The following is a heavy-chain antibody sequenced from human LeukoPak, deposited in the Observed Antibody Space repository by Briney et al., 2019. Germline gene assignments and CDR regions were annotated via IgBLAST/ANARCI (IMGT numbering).Heavy chain of an antibody. CDR2: IDSSGSS. Sequence: SETLSLTCTVSGGSISNTNWGWIRQPPGKGLEWIANIDSSGSSHYNPSLRSRATLSVCPSKSHFSLKPTALPTADTALYYCARLIAYGGLNFYYYMDVWGKGTTVAVSS. J-gene: IGHJ6*03. V-gene: IGHV4-39*02. D-gene: IGHD2-21*01. CDR3: ARLIAYGGLNFYYYMDV. CDR1: GGSISNTN.